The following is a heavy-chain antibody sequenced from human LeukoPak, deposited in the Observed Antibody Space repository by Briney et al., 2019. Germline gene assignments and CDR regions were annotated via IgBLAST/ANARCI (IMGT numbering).Heavy chain of an antibody. J-gene: IGHJ4*02. D-gene: IGHD6-19*01. CDR2: INAGNGNT. V-gene: IGHV1-3*01. CDR1: GGTFSSYA. CDR3: ARAAVAGDFDY. Sequence: ASVNVSCKTSGGTFSSYAISWVRQAPGQRLEWMGWINAGNGNTKYSQKFQVRVTITRDTSASTAYMELSSLRSEDTAVYYCARAAVAGDFDYWGQGTLVTVSS.